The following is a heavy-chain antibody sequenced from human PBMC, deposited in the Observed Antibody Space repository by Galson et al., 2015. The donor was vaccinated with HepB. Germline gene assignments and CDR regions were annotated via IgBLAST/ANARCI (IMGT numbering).Heavy chain of an antibody. CDR3: ARSRNSSGWAFDY. Sequence: SLRLSCAAFGFTFSSYWMTWVRQAPGKGLEWVANIKQDGNEKYYVDSVKGRLTISRDNAKNSLYLQMNSLRAEDTAVYYCARSRNSSGWAFDYWGQGALVTVSS. V-gene: IGHV3-7*01. J-gene: IGHJ4*02. CDR2: IKQDGNEK. CDR1: GFTFSSYW. D-gene: IGHD6-19*01.